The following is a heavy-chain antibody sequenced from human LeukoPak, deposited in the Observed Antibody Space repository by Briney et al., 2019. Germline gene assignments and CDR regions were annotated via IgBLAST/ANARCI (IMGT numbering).Heavy chain of an antibody. CDR1: GYTFTSYG. Sequence: ASVKVSCKASGYTFTSYGISWVRQAPGQGLEWMGWISAYNGNTNYAHKLKGRVTITTDTSTSTAYMELKSLRSDDTAVYYCARVTMVRGAMEDYYYGMDVWGQGTTVTVSS. CDR3: ARVTMVRGAMEDYYYGMDV. CDR2: ISAYNGNT. V-gene: IGHV1-18*01. D-gene: IGHD3-10*01. J-gene: IGHJ6*02.